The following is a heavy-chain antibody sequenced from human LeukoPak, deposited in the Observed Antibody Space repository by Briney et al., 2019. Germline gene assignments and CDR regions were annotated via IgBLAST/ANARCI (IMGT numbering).Heavy chain of an antibody. CDR2: IYSGGST. Sequence: PGGSLRLSCAASGFIVSSNYMSWVRQAPGKGLEWVSGIYSGGSTYYADSVKGRFTISRDNSKNTLYLQMNSLREEDTAVYYCGGDWKYWGQGTQVTVYS. D-gene: IGHD1-1*01. CDR1: GFIVSSNY. V-gene: IGHV3-53*01. CDR3: GGDWKY. J-gene: IGHJ4*02.